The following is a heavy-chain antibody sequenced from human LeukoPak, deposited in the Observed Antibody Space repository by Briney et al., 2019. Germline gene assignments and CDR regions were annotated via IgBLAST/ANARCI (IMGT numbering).Heavy chain of an antibody. CDR1: GYTFTSYY. J-gene: IGHJ5*02. D-gene: IGHD6-19*01. CDR3: ARGYSSGWSLVDWFDP. Sequence: ASVKVSCKASGYTFTSYYMHWVRQAPGQGLEWMGIISPSGGSTSYAQKFQGRVTMTRDTSTSTVYMELSSLRSEDTAVYYCARGYSSGWSLVDWFDPWGQGTLVTVSS. CDR2: ISPSGGST. V-gene: IGHV1-46*01.